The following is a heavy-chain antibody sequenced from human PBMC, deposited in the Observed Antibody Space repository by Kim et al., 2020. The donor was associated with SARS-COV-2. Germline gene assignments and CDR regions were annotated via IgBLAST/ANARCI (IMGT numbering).Heavy chain of an antibody. Sequence: GGSLRLSCAASGFTFDDYAMHWVRQAPGKGLEWVSGISWNSGSIGYADSVKGRFTISRDNAKNSLYLQMNSLRAEDTALYYCAKSRFTFGGVMLGAFDIWGQGTMVTVSS. CDR3: AKSRFTFGGVMLGAFDI. D-gene: IGHD3-16*01. J-gene: IGHJ3*02. CDR2: ISWNSGSI. V-gene: IGHV3-9*01. CDR1: GFTFDDYA.